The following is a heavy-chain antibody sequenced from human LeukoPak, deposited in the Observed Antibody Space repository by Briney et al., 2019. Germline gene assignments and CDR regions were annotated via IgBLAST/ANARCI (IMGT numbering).Heavy chain of an antibody. CDR1: GGSISSYY. J-gene: IGHJ3*02. V-gene: IGHV4-59*08. CDR3: ARQGGTDDAFDI. D-gene: IGHD1-1*01. Sequence: PSETLSLTCTVSGGSISSYYWSWIRQPPGKGLEWIGYIYYSGSTNYNPSLKSRVTISVDTSKNQFSLKLSSVTAADTAVYYCARQGGTDDAFDIWGQGTMVTVSS. CDR2: IYYSGST.